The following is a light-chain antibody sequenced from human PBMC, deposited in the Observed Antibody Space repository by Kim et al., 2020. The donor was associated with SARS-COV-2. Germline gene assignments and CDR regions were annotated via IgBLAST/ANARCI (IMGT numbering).Light chain of an antibody. CDR2: VAS. J-gene: IGKJ4*01. Sequence: DIQMTQSPSSVSASVGDRVTITCRASQDISSWLAWYQQRPGKAPKLLIYVASTLQSGVPSRFSGSGSGTYFTLSISSLQPEDVATYYCQQANSFPYSFGGGTKLEI. CDR3: QQANSFPYS. CDR1: QDISSW. V-gene: IGKV1-12*02.